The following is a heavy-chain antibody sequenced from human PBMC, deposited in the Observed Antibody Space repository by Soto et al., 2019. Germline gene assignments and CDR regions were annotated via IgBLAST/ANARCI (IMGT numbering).Heavy chain of an antibody. D-gene: IGHD2-15*01. CDR2: IWYDGSSK. V-gene: IGHV3-33*01. CDR3: ARDGLGGSLYGMDV. CDR1: GFTFSSHG. Sequence: VPVVESGGGVVQPGRSLSLSCAESGFTFSSHGMHWVRQAPGKALEWVAFIWYDGSSKYYGDSVKGRFTISSDNSKRALFVQINSLRSEDTAVYYCARDGLGGSLYGMDVW. J-gene: IGHJ6*01.